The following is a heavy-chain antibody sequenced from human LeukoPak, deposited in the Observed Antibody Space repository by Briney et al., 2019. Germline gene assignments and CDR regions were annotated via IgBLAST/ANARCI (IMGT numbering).Heavy chain of an antibody. CDR3: AKGPYYDFWSGPPVGFDP. CDR1: GFTVNSYY. D-gene: IGHD3-3*01. V-gene: IGHV3-66*01. CDR2: IYSGGDT. Sequence: PGGSLRLSCAASGFTVNSYYMGWVRQAPGKGLEWVSVIYSGGDTYYADSVKGRFIISRDNSKNTLYLQMNSLRAEDTAVYYCAKGPYYDFWSGPPVGFDPWGQGTLVTVSS. J-gene: IGHJ5*02.